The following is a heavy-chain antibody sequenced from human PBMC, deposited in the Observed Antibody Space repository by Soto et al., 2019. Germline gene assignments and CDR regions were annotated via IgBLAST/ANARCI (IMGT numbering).Heavy chain of an antibody. CDR2: IYYSGST. CDR1: GSSISSYY. V-gene: IGHV4-59*01. D-gene: IGHD2-2*01. J-gene: IGHJ6*02. CDR3: ARERYQLLSYGMDV. Sequence: LALTCTGAGSSISSYYWSWIRQPPGKGLEWIGCIYYSGSTNYNPSLKSRVTISVDTSKNQFSLKLSSVTAADTAVYYCARERYQLLSYGMDVWGQGTTVTVSS.